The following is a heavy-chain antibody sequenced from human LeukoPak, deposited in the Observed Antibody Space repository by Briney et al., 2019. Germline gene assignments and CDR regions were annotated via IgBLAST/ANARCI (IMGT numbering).Heavy chain of an antibody. CDR3: ARGIFGSSALWFDP. V-gene: IGHV3-21*01. CDR1: GFTFSSYS. D-gene: IGHD6-13*01. J-gene: IGHJ5*02. Sequence: PGGSLRLSCAASGFTFSSYSMNWVRQAPGKGLEWVSSISSSSSYIYYADSVKGRFTISRDNAKNSLYLQMNSLRAEDTAVYYCARGIFGSSALWFDPWGQGTLVTVSS. CDR2: ISSSSSYI.